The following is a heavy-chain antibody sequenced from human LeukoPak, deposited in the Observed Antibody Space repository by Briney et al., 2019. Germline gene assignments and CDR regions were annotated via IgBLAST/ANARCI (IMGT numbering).Heavy chain of an antibody. D-gene: IGHD3-22*01. CDR2: IHSDGSST. J-gene: IGHJ4*02. Sequence: TGGSLRLSCAASGFTFSNYWMHWVRQAPGKGLVWVSRIHSDGSSTSYADSVKGRFSISRDNAKQTLYLQMNSLRAEDTAVYYCARAYDSSGLIVDYWGQGTLVTVSS. CDR1: GFTFSNYW. CDR3: ARAYDSSGLIVDY. V-gene: IGHV3-74*01.